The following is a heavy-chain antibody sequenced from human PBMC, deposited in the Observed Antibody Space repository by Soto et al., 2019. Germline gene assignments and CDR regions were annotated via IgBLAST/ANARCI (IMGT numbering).Heavy chain of an antibody. Sequence: QVQLVQSGAEVKKSGASVKVSCKASGYTFTGYYIHWVRQAPGQGPEWMGEISPNSGGTKYAQRFQGRVTMTRDTSITTVDMELSNLSPDDTAVHYCGKGRSGDVGVFYWGQGTLVTVYS. D-gene: IGHD1-26*01. CDR2: ISPNSGGT. CDR1: GYTFTGYY. J-gene: IGHJ4*02. V-gene: IGHV1-2*02. CDR3: GKGRSGDVGVFY.